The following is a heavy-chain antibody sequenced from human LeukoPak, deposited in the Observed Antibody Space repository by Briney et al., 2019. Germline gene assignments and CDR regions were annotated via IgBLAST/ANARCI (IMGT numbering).Heavy chain of an antibody. CDR1: GYTFTSYD. CDR2: MNPNSGNT. J-gene: IGHJ6*03. Sequence: ASVKVSCKASGYTFTSYDINWVRQATGQGLEWMGWMNPNSGNTGYAQKFQGRVTMTRNTSISTAYMELSSLRSEDTAVYYCARSGSGSSWYGFYYYFMDVWGKGTTVTVSS. V-gene: IGHV1-8*01. CDR3: ARSGSGSSWYGFYYYFMDV. D-gene: IGHD6-13*01.